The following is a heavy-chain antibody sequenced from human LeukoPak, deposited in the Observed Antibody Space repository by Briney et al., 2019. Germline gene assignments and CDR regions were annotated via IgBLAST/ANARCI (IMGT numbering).Heavy chain of an antibody. Sequence: PSETLSLTCTVSGGSISSDSYYWPWIRQPAGKGLEWIGLIYTFGNTNYNPSLKSRVTISVDTSKNQFSLKLSSVTAADTAIYYCARGAPRWWFDPWGQGSLVTVSS. CDR2: IYTFGNT. J-gene: IGHJ5*02. CDR1: GGSISSDSYY. CDR3: ARGAPRWWFDP. D-gene: IGHD4-23*01. V-gene: IGHV4-61*02.